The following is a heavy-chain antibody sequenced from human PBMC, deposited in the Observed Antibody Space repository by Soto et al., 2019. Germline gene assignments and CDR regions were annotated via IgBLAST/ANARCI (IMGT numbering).Heavy chain of an antibody. J-gene: IGHJ4*02. D-gene: IGHD4-17*01. CDR1: GFTFINYA. CDR3: ARDQVKGTMTIL. Sequence: SCAASGFTFINYAMHWVRQAPGKGLEWVAVISYDGSNKYYADSVKGRITISRDNSKNTMYLQMNSLSAEDTAVYHCARDQVKGTMTILWGQGTLVTVSS. V-gene: IGHV3-30-3*01. CDR2: ISYDGSNK.